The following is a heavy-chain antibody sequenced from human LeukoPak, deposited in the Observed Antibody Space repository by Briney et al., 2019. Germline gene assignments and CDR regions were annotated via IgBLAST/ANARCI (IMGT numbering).Heavy chain of an antibody. J-gene: IGHJ4*02. V-gene: IGHV4-59*01. CDR3: ARDLSGSIYFDY. CDR1: GGSISGYY. D-gene: IGHD5-12*01. Sequence: SETLSLTCTVSGGSISGYYWSWIRQPPGKGLEWIGYIYYSGSTNYNPSLKSRVTISVDTSKNQFSLKLSSVTAADTAAYYCARDLSGSIYFDYWGQGTLVTVSS. CDR2: IYYSGST.